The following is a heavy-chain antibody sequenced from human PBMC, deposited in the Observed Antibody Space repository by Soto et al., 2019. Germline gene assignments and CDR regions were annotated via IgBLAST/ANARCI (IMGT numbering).Heavy chain of an antibody. J-gene: IGHJ6*02. CDR1: GFTFSSYG. CDR2: ISYDGSNK. Sequence: SLRISCEASGFTFSSYGIRWVLQTPCKGLEWVAVISYDGSNKYYADSVKGRFTISRDNSKNTLYLQMNSLRAEDTAVYYCAKDLLGPGRAYGMDVWGQGTTVTV. CDR3: AKDLLGPGRAYGMDV. V-gene: IGHV3-30*18. D-gene: IGHD7-27*01.